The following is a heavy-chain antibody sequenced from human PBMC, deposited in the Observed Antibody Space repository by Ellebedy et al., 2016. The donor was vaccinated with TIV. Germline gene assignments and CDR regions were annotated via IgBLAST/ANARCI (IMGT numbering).Heavy chain of an antibody. D-gene: IGHD5-24*01. J-gene: IGHJ4*02. Sequence: GGSLRLSCAASGFSLNSHWVHWVRQVPGKGLVWVSRINTYGTSTTYADSVRGRFTISRDNANNTLYLQMSSLRVQDTAVYYCARGASRWLQLRYYFDYWGQGTRVTVSS. V-gene: IGHV3-74*01. CDR1: GFSLNSHW. CDR3: ARGASRWLQLRYYFDY. CDR2: INTYGTST.